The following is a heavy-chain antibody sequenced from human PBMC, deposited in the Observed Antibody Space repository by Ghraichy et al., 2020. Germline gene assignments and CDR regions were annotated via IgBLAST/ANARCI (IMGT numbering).Heavy chain of an antibody. D-gene: IGHD4-23*01. J-gene: IGHJ6*02. CDR1: GFTFSSYS. CDR2: ITSSSRFI. Sequence: GGSLRLSCVGSGFTFSSYSMNWVRQAPGKGLEWVSYITSSSRFISYADSVKGRFTVSRDNAQNSLYLQLKSLRDEDTAVYYCARGSTVVRYYYAGMDVWGQGTTVTVSS. CDR3: ARGSTVVRYYYAGMDV. V-gene: IGHV3-48*02.